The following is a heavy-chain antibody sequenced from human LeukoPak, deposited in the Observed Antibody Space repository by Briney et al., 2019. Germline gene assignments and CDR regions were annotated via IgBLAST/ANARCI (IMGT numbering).Heavy chain of an antibody. Sequence: SETLSLTCAVSGGSISSGGYSWSWIRQPPGEGLEWIGYIYHSGSTYYNPSLKSRVTISVDRSKNQFSLKLSSVTAADTAVYYCARVSRSRSSGWALFDYWGQGTLVTVSS. CDR2: IYHSGST. D-gene: IGHD6-19*01. J-gene: IGHJ4*02. V-gene: IGHV4-30-2*01. CDR1: GGSISSGGYS. CDR3: ARVSRSRSSGWALFDY.